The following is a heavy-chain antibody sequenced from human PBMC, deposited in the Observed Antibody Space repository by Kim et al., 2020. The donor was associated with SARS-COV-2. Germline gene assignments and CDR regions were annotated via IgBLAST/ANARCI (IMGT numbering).Heavy chain of an antibody. CDR1: GYTFTGYY. Sequence: ASVKVSCKASGYTFTGYYMHWVRQAPGQGLEWMGWINPNSGGTNYAQKFQGRVTMTRDTSISTAYMELSRLRSDDTAVYYCAREDASELYCGGDCPPNYYGMDVWGQGTTVTVSS. V-gene: IGHV1-2*02. CDR3: AREDASELYCGGDCPPNYYGMDV. CDR2: INPNSGGT. J-gene: IGHJ6*02. D-gene: IGHD2-21*02.